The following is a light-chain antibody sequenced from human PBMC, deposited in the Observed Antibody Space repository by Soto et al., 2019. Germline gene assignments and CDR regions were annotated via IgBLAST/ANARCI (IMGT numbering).Light chain of an antibody. CDR3: QQYNDWPPLT. J-gene: IGKJ4*01. CDR1: QSVNTN. CDR2: GAS. Sequence: ETVMTQSAATLSVSPGERTTLSCRASQSVNTNLAWYQQKPGQAPRLLIFGASIRATGVPDRFSGSGSGTEFTLSISSLQSEDSAVYYCQQYNDWPPLTFGQGTKVDIK. V-gene: IGKV3-15*01.